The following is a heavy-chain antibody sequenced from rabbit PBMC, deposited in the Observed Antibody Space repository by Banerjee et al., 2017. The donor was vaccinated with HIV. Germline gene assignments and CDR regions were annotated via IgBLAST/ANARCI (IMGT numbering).Heavy chain of an antibody. V-gene: IGHV1S45*01. CDR1: GFDFSSSYW. CDR3: ARNNASGIAYDL. Sequence: QEQLEESGGGLVKPEGSLTLTCKASGFDFSSSYWICWVRQAPGKGLEWIACIYTGSTSGYYASSAKGRVTIPQTSSTTVTLQMTSLTAADTATYFCARNNASGIAYDLWCPGTLVTVS. J-gene: IGHJ4*01. CDR2: IYTGSTSG. D-gene: IGHD1-1*01.